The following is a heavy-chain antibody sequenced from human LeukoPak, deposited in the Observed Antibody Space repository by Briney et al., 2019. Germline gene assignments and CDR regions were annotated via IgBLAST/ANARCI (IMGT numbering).Heavy chain of an antibody. J-gene: IGHJ1*01. CDR2: IASSGSTI. Sequence: GGSLRLSCSASGFTFSNYEMNWVRQAPGKGLEWVAYIASSGSTIYYADSVKGRFTISRDNAKSSLYLQMNSLRANDTAVYYCATSRGYFGRWFQHWGQGTLVTVSS. CDR3: ATSRGYFGRWFQH. CDR1: GFTFSNYE. V-gene: IGHV3-48*03. D-gene: IGHD3-22*01.